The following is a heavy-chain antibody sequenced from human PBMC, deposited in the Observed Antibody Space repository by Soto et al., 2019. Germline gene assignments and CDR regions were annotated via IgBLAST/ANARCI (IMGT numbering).Heavy chain of an antibody. CDR2: IYKDFT. CDR3: AREPRYCSGGSCTIMGDAFDI. CDR1: GFTVTDIY. V-gene: IGHV3-66*01. J-gene: IGHJ3*02. D-gene: IGHD2-15*01. Sequence: EVQLVESGGGLVQPGGSLRLSCVASGFTVTDIYMNWVRQAPGKGLEWVSVIYKDFTDYADFVKGRFSVSTDSSKNALHLQMDNLSAEDTAAYYCAREPRYCSGGSCTIMGDAFDIWGQGAMVTVSS.